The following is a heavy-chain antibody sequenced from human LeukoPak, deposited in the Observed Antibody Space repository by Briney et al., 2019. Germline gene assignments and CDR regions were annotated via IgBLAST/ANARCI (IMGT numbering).Heavy chain of an antibody. V-gene: IGHV4-34*01. J-gene: IGHJ3*02. CDR2: VGHSGTT. Sequence: SETLSLTSAVYGGSLNDYLWSWIRQPPGQGLEWIGEVGHSGTTNYNPSLKSRVTISVDTSKNQFSLKLTSVTAADTAVYYCARELISSRAAFDTWGQGTVVTVSS. CDR3: ARELISSRAAFDT. CDR1: GGSLNDYL. D-gene: IGHD3-10*01.